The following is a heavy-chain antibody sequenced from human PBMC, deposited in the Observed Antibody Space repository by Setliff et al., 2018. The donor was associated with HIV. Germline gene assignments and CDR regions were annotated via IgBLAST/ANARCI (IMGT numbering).Heavy chain of an antibody. V-gene: IGHV3-30*02. Sequence: GGSLRLSCAASGFKFNNYAMSWVRQAPGKGLEWVTFIQYDGNNEYYADSVKGRFTISRDNANNMLYLQMNSLRADDTAVFYCAKGVGTTLSAFDYWGQGTQVTVSS. CDR1: GFKFNNYA. CDR2: IQYDGNNE. D-gene: IGHD1-26*01. J-gene: IGHJ4*02. CDR3: AKGVGTTLSAFDY.